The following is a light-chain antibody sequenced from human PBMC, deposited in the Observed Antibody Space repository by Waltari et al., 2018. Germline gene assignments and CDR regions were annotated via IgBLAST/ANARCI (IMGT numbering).Light chain of an antibody. V-gene: IGLV2-23*02. CDR2: DVS. CDR3: CSYAGSSTLV. Sequence: QSALTQPASVSGSPGQSITTSCTGTSSDVGTYNLVSWYQQHPGKAPKVLIYDVSKRPSGVSNRFSGSKSGNTASLTISGLQAEDEADYYCCSYAGSSTLVFGGGTKLTVL. CDR1: SSDVGTYNL. J-gene: IGLJ2*01.